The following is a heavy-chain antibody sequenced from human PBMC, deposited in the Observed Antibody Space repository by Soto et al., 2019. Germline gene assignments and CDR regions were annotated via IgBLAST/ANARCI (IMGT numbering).Heavy chain of an antibody. CDR3: TREGAYTSPPYYYFYAMDV. J-gene: IGHJ6*01. CDR2: MRAKAFGGTT. V-gene: IGHV3-49*03. D-gene: IGHD2-2*01. Sequence: PGWSLRLCCKGSVFTCRDYAISWLRQAPGKGLQWVGFMRAKAFGGTTEYATFVKGRFTISRDDSKSVAYLQMNSLETEDTAVYYCTREGAYTSPPYYYFYAMDVWGQGTRVTVSS. CDR1: VFTCRDYA.